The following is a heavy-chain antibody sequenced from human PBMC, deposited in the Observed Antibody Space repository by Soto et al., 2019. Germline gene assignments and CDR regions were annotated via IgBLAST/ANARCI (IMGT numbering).Heavy chain of an antibody. J-gene: IGHJ6*01. V-gene: IGHV1-8*01. CDR3: ARVKRGYSSSWYVDGMDV. Sequence: ASVEVSCKASGYTFTSYDINWVRQATGQGLEGMGWMNPNGGNTGYAQKFQGRVTMTRNTSISTAYMELSSLRSEDKAVYYCARVKRGYSSSWYVDGMDVWGQGSPVAV. CDR1: GYTFTSYD. CDR2: MNPNGGNT. D-gene: IGHD6-13*01.